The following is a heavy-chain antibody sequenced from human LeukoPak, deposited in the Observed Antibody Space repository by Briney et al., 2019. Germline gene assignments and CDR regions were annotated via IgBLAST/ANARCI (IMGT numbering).Heavy chain of an antibody. V-gene: IGHV3-48*04. Sequence: GGSLRLSCAASGFTVSSNYMSWVRQAPGKGLEWVSYISGSSSTIYYADSVKGRFTISRDNAKNSLYLQMNSLRVEDTAVYYCARTYYDDSSGYYDYWGQGTLVTVSS. CDR2: ISGSSSTI. D-gene: IGHD3-22*01. J-gene: IGHJ4*02. CDR1: GFTVSSNY. CDR3: ARTYYDDSSGYYDY.